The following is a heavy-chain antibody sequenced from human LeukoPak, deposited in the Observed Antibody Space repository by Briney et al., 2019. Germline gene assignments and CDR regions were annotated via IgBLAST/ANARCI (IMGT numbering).Heavy chain of an antibody. CDR2: ISGSGGGST. CDR1: GFTFSSCA. J-gene: IGHJ4*02. CDR3: AKSKTPYCSSTNCLMFDY. D-gene: IGHD2-2*01. V-gene: IGHV3-23*01. Sequence: GGSLRLSCAASGFTFSSCAMSWVRQAPGKGLEWVSGISGSGGGSTYDADSVKGRFTISRDNSKNTLYLQMNSLRAEDTAVYYCAKSKTPYCSSTNCLMFDYWGQGALVTVSS.